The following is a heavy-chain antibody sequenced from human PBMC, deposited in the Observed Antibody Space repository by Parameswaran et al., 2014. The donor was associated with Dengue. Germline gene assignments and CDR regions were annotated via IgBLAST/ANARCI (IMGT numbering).Heavy chain of an antibody. CDR2: IYYSGST. V-gene: IGHV4-30-4*01. CDR3: AREVPLTFNWFDP. J-gene: IGHJ5*02. D-gene: IGHD2-21*02. Sequence: VRQMPGKGLEWIGYIYYSGSTYYNPSLKSRVTISVDTSKNQFSLKLSSVTAADTAVYYCAREVPLTFNWFDPWGQGTLVTVSS.